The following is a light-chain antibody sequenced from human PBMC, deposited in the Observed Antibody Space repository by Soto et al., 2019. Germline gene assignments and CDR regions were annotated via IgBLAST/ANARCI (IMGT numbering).Light chain of an antibody. CDR1: QGLSSD. Sequence: DIQLTQSPSFLSASVGDRGTVTCRASQGLSSDLAWYQQKPGKAPKLLIYAASTLQSGVPSRFSGSGSGTELTLTISSLQTEDFATYYCQQLNSYPITFGQGTRLEIK. CDR2: AAS. J-gene: IGKJ5*01. CDR3: QQLNSYPIT. V-gene: IGKV1-9*01.